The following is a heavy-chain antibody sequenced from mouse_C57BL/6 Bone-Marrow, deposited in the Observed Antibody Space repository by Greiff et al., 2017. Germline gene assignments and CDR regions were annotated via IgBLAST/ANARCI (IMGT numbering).Heavy chain of an antibody. CDR1: GYTFTDYY. J-gene: IGHJ1*03. V-gene: IGHV1-76*01. CDR3: ARGDYYYGSSYHWYFDV. Sequence: QVQLQQSGAELVRPGASVKLSCKASGYTFTDYYINWVKQRPGQGLEWIARIYPGSGNTYYNEKFKGKDTLTAEKSSSTAYMQLSSLTSEDSAVYFCARGDYYYGSSYHWYFDVWGTGTTVTVSS. D-gene: IGHD1-1*01. CDR2: IYPGSGNT.